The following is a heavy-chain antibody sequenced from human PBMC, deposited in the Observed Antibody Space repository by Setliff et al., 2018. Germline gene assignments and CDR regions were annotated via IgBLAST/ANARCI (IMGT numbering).Heavy chain of an antibody. CDR3: ARLGGSSGSGGFYYYYYYMDV. CDR2: INHSGST. Sequence: SETLSLTCAVYGGSFSGYYWSWIRQPPGKGLEWIGEINHSGSTNYNPSLKSRVTISVDTSRNQFSLKLNSVTAADTAMYYCARLGGSSGSGGFYYYYYYMDVWGKGTTVTVSS. V-gene: IGHV4-34*01. CDR1: GGSFSGYY. J-gene: IGHJ6*03. D-gene: IGHD3-16*01.